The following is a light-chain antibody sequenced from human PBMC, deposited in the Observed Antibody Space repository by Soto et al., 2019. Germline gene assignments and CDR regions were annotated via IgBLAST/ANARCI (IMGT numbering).Light chain of an antibody. V-gene: IGKV1-39*01. CDR3: QQSYSNPT. J-gene: IGKJ1*01. CDR2: AAS. CDR1: QSIITY. Sequence: DVRLTQSPSSLSVFVGDSVTVTCRASQSIITYLHWYHQKPGEAPTLLINAASTLQSGVPSRFSGSGSGTDFTRTINSLQPEDVRTYYCQQSYSNPTFGQGTTVAIK.